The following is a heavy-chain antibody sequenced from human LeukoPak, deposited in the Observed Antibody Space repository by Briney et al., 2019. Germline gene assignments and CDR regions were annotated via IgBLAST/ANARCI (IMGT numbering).Heavy chain of an antibody. CDR1: GGTFSSYA. J-gene: IGHJ4*02. V-gene: IGHV1-69*06. CDR2: IIPIFGTA. D-gene: IGHD6-19*01. CDR3: AVAVAGTLFDY. Sequence: KVSCKASGGTFSSYAIGWGRQAPGQGLEWMGGIIPIFGTANYAQKFQGRVTITADKSTSTAYMELSSLRSEDTAVYYCAVAVAGTLFDYWGQGTLVTVSS.